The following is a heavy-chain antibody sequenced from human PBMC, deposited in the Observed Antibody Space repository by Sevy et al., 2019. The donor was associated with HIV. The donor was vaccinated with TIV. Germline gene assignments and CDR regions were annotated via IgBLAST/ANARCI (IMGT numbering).Heavy chain of an antibody. D-gene: IGHD6-19*01. CDR2: IIPIFGTA. CDR1: GGTFSSYA. V-gene: IGHV1-69*13. CDR3: ARAKWRDDYSSGWYAGYYGMDV. J-gene: IGHJ6*02. Sequence: ALVKVSCKASGGTFSSYAISWVRQAPGQGLEWMGGIIPIFGTANYAQKFQGRVTITADESTSTAYMELSSLRSEDTAVYYCARAKWRDDYSSGWYAGYYGMDVWGQRTTVTVSS.